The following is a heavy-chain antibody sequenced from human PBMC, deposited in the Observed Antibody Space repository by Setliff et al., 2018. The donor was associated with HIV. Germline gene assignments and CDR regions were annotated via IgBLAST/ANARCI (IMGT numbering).Heavy chain of an antibody. Sequence: ASVKVSCKASGYTFTSYGISWVRQAPGQGLEWMGWISTYNGNTNYAQKLQGRVTMTTDTSTSTAYMELRSLRSDDTAVYYFARVGVGAAIWPSYFDYWGQGTLVTVSS. J-gene: IGHJ4*02. V-gene: IGHV1-18*01. CDR3: ARVGVGAAIWPSYFDY. CDR1: GYTFTSYG. CDR2: ISTYNGNT. D-gene: IGHD1-26*01.